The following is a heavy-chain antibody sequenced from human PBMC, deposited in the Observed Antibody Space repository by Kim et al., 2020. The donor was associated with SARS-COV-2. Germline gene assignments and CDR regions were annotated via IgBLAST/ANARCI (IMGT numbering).Heavy chain of an antibody. J-gene: IGHJ3*02. V-gene: IGHV3-9*01. CDR2: ISWNSGSI. CDR3: AKALLMAVAGTENAFDI. CDR1: GFTFDDYA. D-gene: IGHD6-19*01. Sequence: GGSLRLSCAASGFTFDDYAMHWVRQAPGKGLEWVSGISWNSGSIGYADSVKGRFTISRDNAKNSLYLQMNSLRAEDTALYYCAKALLMAVAGTENAFDIWGQGTMVTVSS.